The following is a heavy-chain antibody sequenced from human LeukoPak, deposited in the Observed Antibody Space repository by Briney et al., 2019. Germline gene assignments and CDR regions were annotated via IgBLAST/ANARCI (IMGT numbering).Heavy chain of an antibody. CDR1: GGTFSSYA. CDR2: ISAYNDNT. D-gene: IGHD3-16*01. V-gene: IGHV1-18*01. Sequence: ASVKVSCEASGGTFSSYAISWVRQAPGQGLEWMGWISAYNDNTNYAQKLQGRVTMTTDTSTSTAYMELRSLRSDDTAVYYCARAIRMTTLGFDIWGQGTMVTVSS. CDR3: ARAIRMTTLGFDI. J-gene: IGHJ3*02.